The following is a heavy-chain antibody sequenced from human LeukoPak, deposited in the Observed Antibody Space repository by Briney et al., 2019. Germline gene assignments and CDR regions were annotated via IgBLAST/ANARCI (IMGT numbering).Heavy chain of an antibody. V-gene: IGHV1-8*01. J-gene: IGHJ6*02. D-gene: IGHD3-10*01. CDR3: ARSALGTMVRGVIIKNYYYYGMDV. CDR1: GYTFTSYD. CDR2: MNPNSGNT. Sequence: ASVKVSCKASGYTFTSYDINWVRQATGQGLEWMGWMNPNSGNTGYAQKFQGRVTMTRNTSISTAYMELSSPRSEDTAVYYCARSALGTMVRGVIIKNYYYYGMDVWGQGTTVTVSS.